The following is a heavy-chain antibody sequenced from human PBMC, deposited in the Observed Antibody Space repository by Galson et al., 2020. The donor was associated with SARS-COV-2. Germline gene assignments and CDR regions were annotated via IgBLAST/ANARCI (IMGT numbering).Heavy chain of an antibody. Sequence: SQTLSLTCAISGDSVSSNSVAWNWIRQSPSRGLEWLGRTYYRSKWYNEYAVSVKSRIAINPDTSKNQFSLQLNSVTPEDTAVYYCTRQLGAFVIWCQGTMVSVSS. CDR3: TRQLGAFVI. CDR2: TYYRSKWYN. V-gene: IGHV6-1*01. J-gene: IGHJ3*02. CDR1: GDSVSSNSVA. D-gene: IGHD6-13*01.